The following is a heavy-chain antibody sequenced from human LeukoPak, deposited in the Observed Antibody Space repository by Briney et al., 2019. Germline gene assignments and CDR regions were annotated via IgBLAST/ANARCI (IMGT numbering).Heavy chain of an antibody. Sequence: SETLSLTCAVYGGSFSGYYWSWIRQPPGKGLEWIGEINHSGSTNFNPSLKSRVTISLDTSKNQFSLKVSSVTAADTAVYYCARSPCSSTSCYYYYGMDVWGQGTTVTVSS. CDR1: GGSFSGYY. V-gene: IGHV4-34*01. CDR3: ARSPCSSTSCYYYYGMDV. J-gene: IGHJ6*02. D-gene: IGHD2-2*01. CDR2: INHSGST.